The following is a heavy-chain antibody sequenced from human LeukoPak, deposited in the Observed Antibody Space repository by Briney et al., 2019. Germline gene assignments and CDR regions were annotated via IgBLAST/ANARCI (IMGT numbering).Heavy chain of an antibody. CDR2: ISSSSYI. V-gene: IGHV3-21*01. CDR3: ARGFMNSDY. CDR1: GFTFSTYA. D-gene: IGHD3-16*01. Sequence: GGSLRLSCAASGFTFSTYAMTWVRQAPGKGLEWVSSISSSSYIYYADSVKGRFTISRDNAKNSLYLQMNSLRAEDTAVYYCARGFMNSDYWGQGTLVTVSS. J-gene: IGHJ4*02.